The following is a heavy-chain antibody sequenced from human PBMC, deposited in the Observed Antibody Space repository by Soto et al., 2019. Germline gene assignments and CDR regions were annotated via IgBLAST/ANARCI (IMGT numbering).Heavy chain of an antibody. CDR2: ISNSDDST. CDR1: GFTFSRHA. CDR3: AKGYGDSDS. J-gene: IGHJ4*02. D-gene: IGHD4-17*01. Sequence: EVQLLESGGGLVQPGGSLRLSCTTSGFTFSRHAMTWVRQAPGRGLQWVSSISNSDDSTSYADSVKGRFTISRDISRSTIYMQIDSRRAEDTAVYYCAKGYGDSDSWGQGTQVTVSS. V-gene: IGHV3-23*01.